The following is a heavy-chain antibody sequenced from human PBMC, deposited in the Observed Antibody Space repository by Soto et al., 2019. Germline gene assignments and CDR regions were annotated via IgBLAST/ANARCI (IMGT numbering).Heavy chain of an antibody. CDR1: GFTSSSYW. D-gene: IGHD3-22*01. Sequence: EVQLVESGGGLVQPGGSRRLSCAVSGFTSSSYWIHWVRQAPGKGLVWVSRISNDGSSTNYADSVKGRFTISRDNAKNTVYLQMNSLRAEDTAVYYCARDTYYYDSSDHFSADAFDIWGQGTMVTVSS. J-gene: IGHJ3*02. CDR2: ISNDGSST. V-gene: IGHV3-74*01. CDR3: ARDTYYYDSSDHFSADAFDI.